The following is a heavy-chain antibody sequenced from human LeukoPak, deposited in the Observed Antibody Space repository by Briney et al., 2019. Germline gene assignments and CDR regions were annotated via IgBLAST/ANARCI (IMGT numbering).Heavy chain of an antibody. D-gene: IGHD1-26*01. CDR2: LFISGNT. J-gene: IGHJ6*03. Sequence: SETLSLTCTVSSGSITTYSWTWIRQPPGKGLEWIGHLFISGNTNYSSSLESRVTITVDRSKNQFSLKLSSVTAADTAVYYCARLGASTFDYFYYMDAWGRGTTVTISS. CDR1: SGSITTYS. CDR3: ARLGASTFDYFYYMDA. V-gene: IGHV4-59*01.